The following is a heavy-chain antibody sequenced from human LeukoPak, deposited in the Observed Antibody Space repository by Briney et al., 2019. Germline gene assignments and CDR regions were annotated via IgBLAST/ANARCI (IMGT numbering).Heavy chain of an antibody. CDR2: ISGSGGST. Sequence: PGGSLRLSCAVSGFTFSSYAMNWVRQAPGKGLEWVSAISGSGGSTYYADPVKGRFTIPRDNAKNSLYLQMNSLRAEDTAVYYCARDSRSGVFGVAPFDYWGQGTLVTVSS. D-gene: IGHD3-3*01. CDR1: GFTFSSYA. V-gene: IGHV3-23*01. CDR3: ARDSRSGVFGVAPFDY. J-gene: IGHJ4*02.